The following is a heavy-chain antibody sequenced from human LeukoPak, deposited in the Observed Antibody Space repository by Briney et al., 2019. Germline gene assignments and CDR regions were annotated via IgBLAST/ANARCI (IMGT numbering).Heavy chain of an antibody. D-gene: IGHD5-18*01. CDR3: ARALGYSNGLAL. J-gene: IGHJ4*02. V-gene: IGHV4-61*01. CDR2: IYNSGST. Sequence: SETLSLTCTVSGGSVSSGSYYWSWIRQPPGKGLEWIGYIYNSGSTNYNPSLKSRVTISVDTSKNQFSLKLSSVAAADTAVYYFARALGYSNGLALWGQGTLVTVSA. CDR1: GGSVSSGSYY.